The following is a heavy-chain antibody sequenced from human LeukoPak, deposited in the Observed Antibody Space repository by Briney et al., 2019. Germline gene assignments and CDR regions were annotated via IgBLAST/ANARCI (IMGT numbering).Heavy chain of an antibody. CDR3: ARDWGTGIVGATTFDH. Sequence: ASVKVSCKASGYTFTSYGISWVRQAPGQGLEWMGWISPYNGNTNYAQKLQGRVTMTTDTSTSTAYMELRSLRSDDTAVYYCARDWGTGIVGATTFDHWGQGTLVTVSS. CDR2: ISPYNGNT. D-gene: IGHD1-26*01. CDR1: GYTFTSYG. J-gene: IGHJ4*02. V-gene: IGHV1-18*01.